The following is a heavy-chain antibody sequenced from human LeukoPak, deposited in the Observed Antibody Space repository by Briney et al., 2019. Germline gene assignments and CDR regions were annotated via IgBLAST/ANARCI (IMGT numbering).Heavy chain of an antibody. J-gene: IGHJ6*03. Sequence: ASVKVSCKASGGTFSSYAISWVRQAPGQGLEWMGGIIPIFGTANYAQKFQGRVTITTDESTSTAYMELSSLRSEDTAVYYCARVPAAMYHYYYYMDVWGKGTTVTVPS. V-gene: IGHV1-69*05. CDR3: ARVPAAMYHYYYYMDV. D-gene: IGHD2-2*01. CDR2: IIPIFGTA. CDR1: GGTFSSYA.